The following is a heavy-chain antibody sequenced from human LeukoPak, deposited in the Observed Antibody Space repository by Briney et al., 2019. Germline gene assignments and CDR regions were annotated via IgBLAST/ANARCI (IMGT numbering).Heavy chain of an antibody. D-gene: IGHD5-24*01. CDR2: IYHSGST. CDR3: AREMATRKYFDY. CDR1: GGSISSSNW. V-gene: IGHV4-4*02. J-gene: IGHJ4*02. Sequence: SETLSLTCAVSGGSISSSNWWSWVRQPPGKGLEWIGEIYHSGSTNYNPSLKSRVTISVDKPKNQFSLKLSSVTAADTAVYYCAREMATRKYFDYWGQGTLVTVSS.